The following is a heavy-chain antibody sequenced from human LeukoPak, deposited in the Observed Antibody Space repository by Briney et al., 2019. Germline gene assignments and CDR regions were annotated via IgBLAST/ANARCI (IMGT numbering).Heavy chain of an antibody. Sequence: ASVKVSCKASGYTFTAYYMHWVRQAPGQGLEWMGWINPNTGDTNTAERFQGRVTMTRDSSISTAYLELSRLTPDDTAVYCCARDMWQQFDWFDPWGQGTLVTVSS. CDR1: GYTFTAYY. D-gene: IGHD6-13*01. V-gene: IGHV1-2*02. CDR3: ARDMWQQFDWFDP. J-gene: IGHJ5*02. CDR2: INPNTGDT.